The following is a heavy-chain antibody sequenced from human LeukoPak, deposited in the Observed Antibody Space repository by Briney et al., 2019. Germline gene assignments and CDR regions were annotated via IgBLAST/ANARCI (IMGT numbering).Heavy chain of an antibody. CDR1: GGSISSSNW. J-gene: IGHJ4*02. D-gene: IGHD3-16*02. CDR2: IYHSGST. Sequence: SGTLSLTCAVSGGSISSSNWWSWVRQPPGKGLEWIGEIYHSGSTNYNPSLKSRVTISVDKSKNQFSLKLSSVTAADTAVYYCARGLYDYVWGSYRYTSYYFDYWGQGTLVTVSS. CDR3: ARGLYDYVWGSYRYTSYYFDY. V-gene: IGHV4-4*02.